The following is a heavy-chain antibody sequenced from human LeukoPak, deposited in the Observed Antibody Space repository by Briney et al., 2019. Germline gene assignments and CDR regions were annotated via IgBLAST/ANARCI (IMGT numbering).Heavy chain of an antibody. V-gene: IGHV3-21*06. J-gene: IGHJ6*02. D-gene: IGHD1-26*01. CDR1: GFTFSSYA. CDR3: ATPREAGQVGYFYGMDV. CDR2: INDRGSTI. Sequence: GGSLRLSCAASGFTFSSYAMSWVRQAPGKGLEWVSYINDRGSTIKYADSVEGRFTISRDNAKNLLYLQMNSLRAEDTAVYYCATPREAGQVGYFYGMDVWGQGTTVIVS.